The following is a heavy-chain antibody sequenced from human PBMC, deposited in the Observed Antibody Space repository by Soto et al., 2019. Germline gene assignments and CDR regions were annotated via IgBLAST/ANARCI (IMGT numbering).Heavy chain of an antibody. V-gene: IGHV3-30-3*01. Sequence: PGGSLRLSCAASGFTFSSYAMHWVRQAPGKGLEWVAVISYDGSNKYYADSVKGRFTISRDNSKNTLYLQMNSLRAEDTAVYYCARDGYCISTSCDRTYYYYGMDVWGQGTTVTVSS. CDR3: ARDGYCISTSCDRTYYYYGMDV. CDR2: ISYDGSNK. D-gene: IGHD2-2*03. J-gene: IGHJ6*02. CDR1: GFTFSSYA.